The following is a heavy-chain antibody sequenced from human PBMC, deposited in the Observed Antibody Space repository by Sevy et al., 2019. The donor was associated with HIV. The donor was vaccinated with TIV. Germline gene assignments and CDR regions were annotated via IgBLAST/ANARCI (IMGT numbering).Heavy chain of an antibody. J-gene: IGHJ4*02. CDR1: GGSFSGYY. CDR2: INHSGST. D-gene: IGHD3-10*01. CDR3: ARLKNSLYYFGSGSYYDY. Sequence: SETLSLTCAVYGGSFSGYYWSWIRQPPGKGLEWIGEINHSGSTNYNPSLKSRVTISVDTSKNQFPLKLSSVTAADTAVYYCARLKNSLYYFGSGSYYDYWGQGTLVTVSS. V-gene: IGHV4-34*01.